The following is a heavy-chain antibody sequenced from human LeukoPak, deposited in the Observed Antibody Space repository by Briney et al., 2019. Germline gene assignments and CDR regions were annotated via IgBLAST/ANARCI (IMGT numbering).Heavy chain of an antibody. Sequence: PSETLSLTCAVYGGSFSGYYWSWIRQPPGKGLEWIGEINHSGSTNYNPSLKSRVTISVDTSKNQFSLKLSSVTAADTAVYCCARLTVVVAATHYGMDVWGKGTTVTVSS. CDR1: GGSFSGYY. CDR2: INHSGST. D-gene: IGHD2-15*01. V-gene: IGHV4-34*01. CDR3: ARLTVVVAATHYGMDV. J-gene: IGHJ6*04.